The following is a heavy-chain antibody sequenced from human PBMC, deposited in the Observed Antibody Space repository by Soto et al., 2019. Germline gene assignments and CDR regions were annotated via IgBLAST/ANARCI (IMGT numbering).Heavy chain of an antibody. Sequence: GGSLRLSCAASGFTVSSNYMSWVRQAPGKGLEWVSVIYSGGSTYYADSVKGRFTISRDNSKNTLYLQTNSLRAEDTAVYYCARLPYSSSWYGYFQHWGQGTLVTVSS. CDR1: GFTVSSNY. CDR2: IYSGGST. D-gene: IGHD6-13*01. CDR3: ARLPYSSSWYGYFQH. J-gene: IGHJ1*01. V-gene: IGHV3-53*01.